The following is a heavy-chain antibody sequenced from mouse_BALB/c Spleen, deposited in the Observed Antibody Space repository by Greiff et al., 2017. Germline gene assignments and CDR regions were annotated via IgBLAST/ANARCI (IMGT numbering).Heavy chain of an antibody. Sequence: VHLVESGPGLVAPSQSLSITCTVSGFSLTSYGVHWVRQPPGKGLEWLGVIWAGGSTNYNSALMSRLSISKDNSKSQVFLKMNSLQTDDTAMYYCARDALWLRQYYFDYWGQGTTLTVSS. CDR2: IWAGGST. CDR3: ARDALWLRQYYFDY. J-gene: IGHJ2*01. CDR1: GFSLTSYG. V-gene: IGHV2-9*02. D-gene: IGHD2-2*01.